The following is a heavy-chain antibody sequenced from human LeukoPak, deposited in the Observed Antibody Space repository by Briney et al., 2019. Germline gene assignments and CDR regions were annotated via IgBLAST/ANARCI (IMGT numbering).Heavy chain of an antibody. CDR2: INPNSGGT. D-gene: IGHD2-2*01. J-gene: IGHJ4*02. CDR3: ARAGDIVVVPAAHCFDY. V-gene: IGHV1-2*02. CDR1: GYTFTSYG. Sequence: ASVKVSCKASGYTFTSYGISWVRQAPGQGLEWMGWINPNSGGTNYAQKFQGRVTMTRDTSISTAYMELSRLRSDDTAVYYCARAGDIVVVPAAHCFDYWGQGTLVTVSS.